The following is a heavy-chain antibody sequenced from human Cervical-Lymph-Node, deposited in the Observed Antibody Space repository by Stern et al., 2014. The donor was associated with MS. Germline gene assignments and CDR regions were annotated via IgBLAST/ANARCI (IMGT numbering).Heavy chain of an antibody. D-gene: IGHD4-17*01. CDR3: ARDRANYGVFDY. CDR2: ISGHNGVT. CDR1: GYTFTDYG. Sequence: VQLLQSGGGVKKPGASVKVSCKTSGYTFTDYGVTWVRLAPGQGLEWMGWISGHNGVTNDARKFQDRVTITTDTSTNTAYLELRSLRADDTAIYYCARDRANYGVFDYWGQGSRVTVSA. J-gene: IGHJ4*02. V-gene: IGHV1-18*01.